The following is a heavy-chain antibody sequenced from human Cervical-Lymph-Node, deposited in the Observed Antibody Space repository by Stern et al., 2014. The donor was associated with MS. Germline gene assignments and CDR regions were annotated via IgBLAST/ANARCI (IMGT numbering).Heavy chain of an antibody. J-gene: IGHJ4*02. V-gene: IGHV1-69*01. CDR2: IIPIFGRA. CDR3: ARGWSYDILTGFSY. Sequence: VQLVESGAEVKKPWSSVKGSCKASGGTFSNYAINWVRQAPGQGLEWMGGIIPIFGRANYAQNFQGRVTITADESTSTAYMELSSLISEDTAVYYCARGWSYDILTGFSYWGQGTLVTVSS. D-gene: IGHD3-9*01. CDR1: GGTFSNYA.